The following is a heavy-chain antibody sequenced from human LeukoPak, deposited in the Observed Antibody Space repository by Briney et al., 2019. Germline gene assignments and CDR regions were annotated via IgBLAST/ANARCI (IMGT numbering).Heavy chain of an antibody. CDR1: GYTFTGYF. D-gene: IGHD2-2*01. CDR3: ARDPEPPSYCSSTSCAGAWPTHHY. V-gene: IGHV1-69*13. J-gene: IGHJ4*02. Sequence: SVKVSCKASGYTFTGYFMHWVRQAPGQGLEWMGGIIPIFGTANYAQKFQGRVTITADESTSTAYMELSSLRSEDTAVYYCARDPEPPSYCSSTSCAGAWPTHHYWGQGTLVTVSS. CDR2: IIPIFGTA.